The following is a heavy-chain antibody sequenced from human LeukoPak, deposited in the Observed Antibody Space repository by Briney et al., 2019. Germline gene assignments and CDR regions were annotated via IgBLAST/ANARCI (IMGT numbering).Heavy chain of an antibody. D-gene: IGHD5-12*01. CDR3: AMGYSGYDCLF. CDR2: INPNSGGT. V-gene: IGHV1-2*02. J-gene: IGHJ4*02. CDR1: GYTFATSS. Sequence: ASVKVSCKASGYTFATSSISWVRQAPGQGLEWMGWINPNSGGTNYAQKFQGRVTMTRDTSISTAYMELSRLRSDDTAVYYCAMGYSGYDCLFWGQGTLVTVSS.